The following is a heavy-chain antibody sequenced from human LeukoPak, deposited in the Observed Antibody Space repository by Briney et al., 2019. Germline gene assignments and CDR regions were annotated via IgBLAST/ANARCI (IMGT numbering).Heavy chain of an antibody. CDR1: GFTFSSYW. Sequence: PGGSLRLSCAASGFTFSSYWMSWVRQAPGKGLEWVANIKQDGSEKYYVDSVKGRFTIPRDNAKNSLYLQMNSLRAEDTAVYYCARAYSSGWYASDYFDYWGQGTLVTVSS. J-gene: IGHJ4*02. D-gene: IGHD6-19*01. V-gene: IGHV3-7*03. CDR3: ARAYSSGWYASDYFDY. CDR2: IKQDGSEK.